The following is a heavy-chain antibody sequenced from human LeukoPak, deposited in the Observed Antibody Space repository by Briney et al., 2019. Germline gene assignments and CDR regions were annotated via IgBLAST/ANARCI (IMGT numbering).Heavy chain of an antibody. J-gene: IGHJ5*02. V-gene: IGHV1-18*04. CDR3: ARLPTIAAPAWTYQPFDP. CDR2: ISAYNGNT. Sequence: ASVKVSCKSSGYIFTNYGINWVRQPAGQGLEWMGWISAYNGNTKYAQKLQGRVTMTTDTSTSTAYMELRSLRSDDTAVYYCARLPTIAAPAWTYQPFDPWGQGTLVTVSS. CDR1: GYIFTNYG. D-gene: IGHD6-13*01.